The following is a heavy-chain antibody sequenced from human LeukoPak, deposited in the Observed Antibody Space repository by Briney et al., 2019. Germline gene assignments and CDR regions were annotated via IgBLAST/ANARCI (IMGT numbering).Heavy chain of an antibody. J-gene: IGHJ4*02. Sequence: GESLKISCKGSGYSFTSYWIGWVRQMPGKGLELMGIIYPGDSDTRYSPSFQGQVTISADKSISTAYLQWSSLKASDTAMYYCARLGDDYYDFWSGYYNYFDYWGQGTLVTVSS. CDR3: ARLGDDYYDFWSGYYNYFDY. CDR1: GYSFTSYW. CDR2: IYPGDSDT. D-gene: IGHD3-3*01. V-gene: IGHV5-51*01.